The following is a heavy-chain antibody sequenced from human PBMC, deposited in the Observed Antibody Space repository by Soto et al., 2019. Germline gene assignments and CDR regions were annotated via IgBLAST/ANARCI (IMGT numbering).Heavy chain of an antibody. D-gene: IGHD3-9*01. J-gene: IGHJ4*02. Sequence: SGPTLVNPTQTLTLTCTFSGFSLSTSGLGVAWIRQPPGKALEWLALIYWNDDKRHSPSLKSRLTITKDTSKDQVVLTMTNMEPVDTGTYYCSHFDFKNYVFDYWGQGTPVTVSS. CDR2: IYWNDDK. V-gene: IGHV2-5*01. CDR1: GFSLSTSGLG. CDR3: SHFDFKNYVFDY.